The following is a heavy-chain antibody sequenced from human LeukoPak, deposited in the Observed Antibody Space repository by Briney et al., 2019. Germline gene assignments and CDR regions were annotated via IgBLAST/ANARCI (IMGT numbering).Heavy chain of an antibody. CDR1: RYTFSDHF. J-gene: IGHJ4*02. D-gene: IGHD6-19*01. CDR2: TRNKADNYAT. V-gene: IGHV3-72*01. CDR3: VRWRSGCPD. Sequence: GGSLRLSCAVSRYTFSDHFIDWVRQAPGKGLEWIGHTRNKADNYATEYVASVKGRFTISRDDSRKLVYLQMDNLKIEDTAVYYYVRWRSGCPDWGQGTLVTVSS.